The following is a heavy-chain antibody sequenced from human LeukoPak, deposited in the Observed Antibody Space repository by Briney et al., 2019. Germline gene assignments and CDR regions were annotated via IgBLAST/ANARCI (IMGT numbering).Heavy chain of an antibody. V-gene: IGHV3-23*01. CDR2: ISGSGDST. J-gene: IGHJ3*02. CDR3: AKDARWLAPGTFDI. CDR1: GFTFSTYA. D-gene: IGHD6-19*01. Sequence: GGSLRLSCAASGFTFSTYAMNWDRQAPGKGLNWVSGISGSGDSTLYADSVKGRFTISRDNSKKTLYLQMNSLRADDMAVYYCAKDARWLAPGTFDIWGQGTMVTVS.